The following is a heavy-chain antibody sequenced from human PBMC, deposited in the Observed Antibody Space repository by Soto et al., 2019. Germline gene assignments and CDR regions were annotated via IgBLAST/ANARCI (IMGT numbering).Heavy chain of an antibody. Sequence: GGSLRLSCAASGFTFSSYGMHWVRQAPGKGLEWVAVISYDGSNKYYADSVKGRFTISRDNSKNTLYLQMNSLRAEDTAVYYCAKEGIGENYYYYGMDVWGQGTTVTVSS. CDR3: AKEGIGENYYYYGMDV. D-gene: IGHD2-15*01. V-gene: IGHV3-30*18. CDR2: ISYDGSNK. J-gene: IGHJ6*02. CDR1: GFTFSSYG.